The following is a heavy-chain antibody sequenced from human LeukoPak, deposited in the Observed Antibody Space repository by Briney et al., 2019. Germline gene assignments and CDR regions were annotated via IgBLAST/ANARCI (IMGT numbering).Heavy chain of an antibody. Sequence: KPSETLSLTCAVYGGSFSGYYWSWIRQPPGKGLEWIGEINHSGSTYYNPSLKSRVTISVDTSKNQFSLKLSSVTAADAAVYYCARRFGTTTVAYDAFDIWGQGTMVTVSS. CDR2: INHSGST. CDR3: ARRFGTTTVAYDAFDI. V-gene: IGHV4-34*01. J-gene: IGHJ3*02. D-gene: IGHD4-23*01. CDR1: GGSFSGYY.